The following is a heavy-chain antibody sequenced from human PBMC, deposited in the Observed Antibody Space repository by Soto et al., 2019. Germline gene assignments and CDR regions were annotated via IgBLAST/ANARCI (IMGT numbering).Heavy chain of an antibody. J-gene: IGHJ4*02. CDR3: ARETGSYSGFDS. Sequence: SVKDSCKTSGGSFSAYTIAWMRQAPGQGLEWMGAIVPMFDSTNYSQKYQGRVTITADESTSTAYMELSSLISDDTAVYYCARETGSYSGFDSWGQGTLVTVSS. D-gene: IGHD3-10*01. V-gene: IGHV1-69*01. CDR2: IVPMFDST. CDR1: GGSFSAYT.